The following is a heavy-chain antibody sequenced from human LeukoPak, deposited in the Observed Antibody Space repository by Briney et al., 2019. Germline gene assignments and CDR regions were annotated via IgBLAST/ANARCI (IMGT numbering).Heavy chain of an antibody. CDR3: ARDRTDDDSSDY. J-gene: IGHJ4*02. Sequence: ASVKVSCKASGYTFPNYGINWVRQAPGQGLEWMGWISAYVNTRSAEKFKGNVIMSTDTATTEVYMELRSLRSDDTAVYYCARDRTDDDSSDYWGQGTLVTVSS. D-gene: IGHD2-8*02. CDR1: GYTFPNYG. CDR2: ISAYVNT. V-gene: IGHV1-18*01.